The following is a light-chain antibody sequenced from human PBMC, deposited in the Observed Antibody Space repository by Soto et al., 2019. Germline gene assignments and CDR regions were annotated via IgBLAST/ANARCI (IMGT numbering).Light chain of an antibody. CDR3: SSYTSSHTLV. CDR1: SSDVGAYNY. Sequence: QSALTQPASVSGSPGQTITISCTGTSSDVGAYNYVSWYQQHPGKAPKLMIFEVSDRPSGVSNRFSGSKSGNTASLTISGLQAEDEADYHCSSYTSSHTLVFGGGTQLTVL. J-gene: IGLJ2*01. CDR2: EVS. V-gene: IGLV2-14*01.